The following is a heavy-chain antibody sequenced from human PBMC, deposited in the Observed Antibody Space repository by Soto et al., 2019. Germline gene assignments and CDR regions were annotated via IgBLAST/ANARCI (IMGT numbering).Heavy chain of an antibody. D-gene: IGHD3-9*01. CDR2: ISGSGGST. J-gene: IGHJ4*02. CDR3: AKVIRYFDWLPLDY. Sequence: GGSLRLSCAASGFTFSSYAMSWVRQAPGKGLEWVSAISGSGGSTYYADSVKGRFTISRDNSKNTLYLQMNSLRAEDTAVYYCAKVIRYFDWLPLDYWGQGTLVTVSS. CDR1: GFTFSSYA. V-gene: IGHV3-23*01.